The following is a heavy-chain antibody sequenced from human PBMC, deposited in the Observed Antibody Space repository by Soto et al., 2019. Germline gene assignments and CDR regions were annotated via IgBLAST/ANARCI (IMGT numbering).Heavy chain of an antibody. CDR2: IYYNGDT. CDR1: GGSVSSGNYF. J-gene: IGHJ3*01. D-gene: IGHD1-20*01. Sequence: QLQLQESGPGLVKPAETLSLKCAVSGGSVSSGNYFWGWIRQPPGKGLEWIGNIYYNGDTYYSPSLKSRVTMSVDTTQNQSSLRLTSVTAADTAVYYCAIRLIDNWHQGHAFDFWGQGTLVTVSS. V-gene: IGHV4-39*01. CDR3: AIRLIDNWHQGHAFDF.